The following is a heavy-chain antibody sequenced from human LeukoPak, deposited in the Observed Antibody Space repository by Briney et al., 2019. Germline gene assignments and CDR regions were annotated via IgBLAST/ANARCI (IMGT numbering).Heavy chain of an antibody. V-gene: IGHV3-23*01. CDR1: GFTFNNYA. D-gene: IGHD6-13*01. Sequence: GGSLRLSCAASGFTFNNYAMTWVRQAPGKELEWVSSIRGSGVTSHYADSVKGRFTISRDNSKNTLYLQMNSLRAEDTAVYYCAKERSSSWLYYYYYYGMDVWGQGTTVTVSS. J-gene: IGHJ6*02. CDR2: IRGSGVTS. CDR3: AKERSSSWLYYYYYYGMDV.